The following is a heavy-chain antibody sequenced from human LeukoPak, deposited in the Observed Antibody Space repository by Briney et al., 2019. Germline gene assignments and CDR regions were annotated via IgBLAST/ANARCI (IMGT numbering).Heavy chain of an antibody. D-gene: IGHD5-18*01. V-gene: IGHV6-1*01. CDR2: TYYRSKWYN. J-gene: IGHJ3*01. CDR3: ASEGTAMALVS. Sequence: QTLSLTCAISGDSVSSNSAAWNWIRQXXXXXLXWLGRTYYRSKWYNDYAVSVKSRITINPDTSKNQFSLQLNSVTPEDTAVYYCASEGTAMALVSWGQGTMVTVSS. CDR1: GDSVSSNSAA.